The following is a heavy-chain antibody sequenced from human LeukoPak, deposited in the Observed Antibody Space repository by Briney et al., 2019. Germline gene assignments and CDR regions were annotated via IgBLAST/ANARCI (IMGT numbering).Heavy chain of an antibody. D-gene: IGHD4-17*01. CDR1: GFTFSTSA. Sequence: SVKVSCKTSGFTFSTSAVQWVRQARGQRLEWIGWIIVGSGATNYAQSLQGRFTITRDMSTNTAYMELSSLGSEDSAVYYCAAELYGVYTDCCTFHLWGQGTLVTVSS. J-gene: IGHJ3*01. CDR3: AAELYGVYTDCCTFHL. V-gene: IGHV1-58*01. CDR2: IIVGSGAT.